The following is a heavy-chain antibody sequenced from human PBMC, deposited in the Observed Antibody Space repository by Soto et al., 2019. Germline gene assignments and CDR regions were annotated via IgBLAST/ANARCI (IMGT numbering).Heavy chain of an antibody. CDR3: ATSPHFGYSYQGYFDY. CDR1: GGTFSSYA. Sequence: QVQLVQSGAEVKKPGSSVKVSYKASGGTFSSYAISWVRQAPGQGLEWMGGIIPIFGTANYAQKFQGRVTITADESTSTAYMELSSLRSEDTAVYYCATSPHFGYSYQGYFDYWGQGTLVTVSS. D-gene: IGHD5-18*01. J-gene: IGHJ4*02. V-gene: IGHV1-69*01. CDR2: IIPIFGTA.